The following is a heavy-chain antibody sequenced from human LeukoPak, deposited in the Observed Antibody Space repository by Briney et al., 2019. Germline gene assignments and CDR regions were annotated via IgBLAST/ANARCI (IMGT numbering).Heavy chain of an antibody. D-gene: IGHD2-15*01. V-gene: IGHV3-7*01. CDR2: IKHDGSEK. CDR3: ARDYIVVVVAAGFDY. CDR1: GFTFSTYW. Sequence: QPGGSLRLSCAASGFTFSTYWMSWVRQAPGKGLEWVANIKHDGSEKYFVDSAKGRFTISRDNAKNSLYLQMNSLRAEDTAVYYCARDYIVVVVAAGFDYWGQGTLVTVPS. J-gene: IGHJ4*02.